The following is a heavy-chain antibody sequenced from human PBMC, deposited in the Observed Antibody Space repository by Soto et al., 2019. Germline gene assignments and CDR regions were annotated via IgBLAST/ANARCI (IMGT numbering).Heavy chain of an antibody. J-gene: IGHJ6*02. V-gene: IGHV3-48*02. CDR1: GFTFSSYS. CDR3: ARERARGSRGWYGMDV. Sequence: PGGSLRLSCAASGFTFSSYSMNWVRQAPGKVLEWVSYISSSSSTIYYADSVKGRFTISRDNAKISLYLQMNSLRDEDTAVYYCARERARGSRGWYGMDVWGQGPTVTISS. D-gene: IGHD6-19*01. CDR2: ISSSSSTI.